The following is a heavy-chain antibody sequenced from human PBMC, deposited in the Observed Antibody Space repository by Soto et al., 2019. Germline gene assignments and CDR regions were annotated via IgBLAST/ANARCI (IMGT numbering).Heavy chain of an antibody. CDR1: GGSISSYY. CDR2: IYYSGST. J-gene: IGHJ3*02. D-gene: IGHD6-13*01. CDR3: ARVGQQLVPSAFDI. V-gene: IGHV4-59*01. Sequence: SETLSLTCTVSGGSISSYYWSWIRQPPGKGLEWIGYIYYSGSTNYNPSLKSRVTISVDTSKNQFSLKLSSVTAADTAVYYCARVGQQLVPSAFDIWGQGTMVTVSS.